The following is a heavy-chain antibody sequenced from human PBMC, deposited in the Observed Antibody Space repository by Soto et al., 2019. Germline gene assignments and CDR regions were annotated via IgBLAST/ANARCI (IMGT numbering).Heavy chain of an antibody. Sequence: PSETLSLTCTVSGGSITTGGYYWSWIRQLPGKGLEWIGHRYYSESTYYNPSLKSRVSISLDTSKNQFSLKLSLVTAADTAIYYCARTKCSGGSCYSWSLDYWGQGTPVTVSS. CDR3: ARTKCSGGSCYSWSLDY. CDR2: RYYSEST. D-gene: IGHD2-15*01. V-gene: IGHV4-31*03. J-gene: IGHJ4*02. CDR1: GGSITTGGYY.